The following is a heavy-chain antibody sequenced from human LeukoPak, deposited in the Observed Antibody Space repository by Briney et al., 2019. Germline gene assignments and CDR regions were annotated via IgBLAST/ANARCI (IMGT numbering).Heavy chain of an antibody. V-gene: IGHV3-7*01. Sequence: GETLRLSCAASGFTFSSYWMSWVRQAPGKGLEWVANIKQDGSEKYYVDSVKGRFTISRDNAKNSLYLQMNSLRAEDTAVYYCARVGEYCSSTSCYAGYYYYYMDVWGKGTTVTVSS. CDR2: IKQDGSEK. CDR1: GFTFSSYW. J-gene: IGHJ6*03. D-gene: IGHD2-2*01. CDR3: ARVGEYCSSTSCYAGYYYYYMDV.